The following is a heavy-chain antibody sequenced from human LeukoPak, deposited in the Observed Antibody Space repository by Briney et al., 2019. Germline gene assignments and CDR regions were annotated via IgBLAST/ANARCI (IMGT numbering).Heavy chain of an antibody. CDR3: ARVGEWELQPLYFDY. CDR1: GGSISSYY. D-gene: IGHD1-26*01. Sequence: SETLSLTCTVSGGSISSYYWSWIRQPAGQGLEWIGRIYTSGSTNYNPSLKSRVTMSVDTSKNQFSLKLSSVTAADTAVYYCARVGEWELQPLYFDYWGQGTLVTVSS. V-gene: IGHV4-4*07. J-gene: IGHJ4*02. CDR2: IYTSGST.